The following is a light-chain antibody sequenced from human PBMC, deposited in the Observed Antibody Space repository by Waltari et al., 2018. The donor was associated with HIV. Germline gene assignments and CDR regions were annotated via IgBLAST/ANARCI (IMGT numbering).Light chain of an antibody. CDR2: DVT. J-gene: IGLJ1*01. V-gene: IGLV2-14*03. Sequence: QPASVSASPGQSLTISCSVTPSDVAGYNYVSWYQQPPGKAPQLMVDDVTTRPSGMAKRFSGSRSGNTASLTISGLEGEDEAEYCCSSYNSSIARYVFGTGTKVTVL. CDR1: PSDVAGYNY. CDR3: SSYNSSIARYV.